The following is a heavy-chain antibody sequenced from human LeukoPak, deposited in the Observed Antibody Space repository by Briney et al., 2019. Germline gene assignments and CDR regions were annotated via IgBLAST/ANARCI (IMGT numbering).Heavy chain of an antibody. CDR2: ISTSSSYI. Sequence: GGSLRLSCAASGFTFSSYTMNWVRQAPGKGLEWVSFISTSSSYIYYADSVKGRFTISRDNAKNSLYLQMNSLRAEDTAVYYCARDGGGAVAGTLDYWGQGTLVTVSS. V-gene: IGHV3-21*01. J-gene: IGHJ4*02. CDR3: ARDGGGAVAGTLDY. D-gene: IGHD6-19*01. CDR1: GFTFSSYT.